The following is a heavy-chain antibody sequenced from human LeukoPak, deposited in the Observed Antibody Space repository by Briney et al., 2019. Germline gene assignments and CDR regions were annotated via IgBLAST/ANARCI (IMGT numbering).Heavy chain of an antibody. D-gene: IGHD4-17*01. Sequence: PSETLSLTCAVYGGSFSGYYWSWIRQPPGKGLEWIGEINHSGSTNYNPSLKSRVTISVDMSKNQFSLKLTSATAADTAIYFCARWKYVDYERTFDYWGQGTLVTVSS. CDR2: INHSGST. J-gene: IGHJ4*02. CDR3: ARWKYVDYERTFDY. CDR1: GGSFSGYY. V-gene: IGHV4-34*01.